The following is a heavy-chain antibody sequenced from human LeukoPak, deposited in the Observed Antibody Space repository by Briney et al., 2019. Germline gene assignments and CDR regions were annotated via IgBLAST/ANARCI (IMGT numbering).Heavy chain of an antibody. CDR1: GFTVSSNY. CDR3: AKDSREVQELDY. CDR2: ISGSGGST. J-gene: IGHJ4*02. Sequence: TGGSLRLSCAASGFTVSSNYMSWVRQAPGKGLEWVSVISGSGGSTYYADSVKGRFTISRDNSKNTLYLQMNSLRAEDTAVYYCAKDSREVQELDYWGQGTLVTVSS. D-gene: IGHD1-26*01. V-gene: IGHV3-23*01.